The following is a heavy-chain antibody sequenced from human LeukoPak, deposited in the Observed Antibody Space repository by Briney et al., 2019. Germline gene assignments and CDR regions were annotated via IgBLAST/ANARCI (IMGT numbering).Heavy chain of an antibody. V-gene: IGHV3-7*01. CDR1: GFTLSSNW. Sequence: GGSLRLSCAASGFTLSSNWMSWVRQTPGKVLEWVANIKQDGSEKYYVDSVKGRFTISRDNAKNALYLQMNSLRAEDTAVYYCARDGIVGATAFDHWGQGTLVTVSS. CDR2: IKQDGSEK. D-gene: IGHD1-26*01. CDR3: ARDGIVGATAFDH. J-gene: IGHJ4*02.